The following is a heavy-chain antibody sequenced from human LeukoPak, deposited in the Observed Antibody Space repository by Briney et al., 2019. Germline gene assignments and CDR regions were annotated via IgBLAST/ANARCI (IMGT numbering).Heavy chain of an antibody. D-gene: IGHD5-24*01. V-gene: IGHV3-48*01. CDR1: GFTFSTYN. Sequence: GGSLRLSCAASGFTFSTYNMNWVRQAPGKGLEWVSYISSSSTTIYYADSVKGRFTISRDNAKNSLYLQMNSLRAEDTAVYYCAREGGYNPLSYWGQGTLVTVSS. CDR3: AREGGYNPLSY. CDR2: ISSSSTTI. J-gene: IGHJ4*02.